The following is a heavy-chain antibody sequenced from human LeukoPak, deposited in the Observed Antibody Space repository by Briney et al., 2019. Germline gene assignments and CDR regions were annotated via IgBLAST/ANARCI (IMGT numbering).Heavy chain of an antibody. D-gene: IGHD4-17*01. J-gene: IGHJ4*02. Sequence: SETLSLTCAVYGGSFSDYYWQWIRQPPGKGLEWMGEINHSGSTNYNPSLKSRVTISVDTSKNQFTLKLSSVTAADTAVNDCARGQDYGGKLYYFDYWGQGTLVTVSS. CDR1: GGSFSDYY. V-gene: IGHV4-34*01. CDR2: INHSGST. CDR3: ARGQDYGGKLYYFDY.